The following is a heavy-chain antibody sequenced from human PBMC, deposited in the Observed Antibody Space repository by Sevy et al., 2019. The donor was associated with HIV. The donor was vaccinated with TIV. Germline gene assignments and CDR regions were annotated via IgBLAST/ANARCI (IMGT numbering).Heavy chain of an antibody. CDR3: AKEGTYGGIVSDSFDI. CDR1: GFIFRSYA. V-gene: IGHV3-23*01. D-gene: IGHD3-16*02. CDR2: ISGSGGNT. Sequence: GGSLRLSCVASGFIFRSYAMSWVRQAPGKGLEWVSGISGSGGNTYYADSVKGRFTISRDNSKNTVYLQMNSLRAEDTAIYYCAKEGTYGGIVSDSFDIWGQGTRVTVS. J-gene: IGHJ3*02.